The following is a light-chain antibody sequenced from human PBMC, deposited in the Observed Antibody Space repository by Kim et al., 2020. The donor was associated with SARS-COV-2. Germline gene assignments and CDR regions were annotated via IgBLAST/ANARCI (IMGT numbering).Light chain of an antibody. J-gene: IGKJ1*01. CDR1: QTIRSY. V-gene: IGKV1-39*01. CDR3: QQSYNTPWT. Sequence: DIQMTQSPSSLSASVGDSVTITCRASQTIRSYLNWYQQKPGKAPNLLIYAASSLQSGVPSRFSGSGSGTHFTLTITNLQPEDFATYYCQQSYNTPWTFGQGTKVDIK. CDR2: AAS.